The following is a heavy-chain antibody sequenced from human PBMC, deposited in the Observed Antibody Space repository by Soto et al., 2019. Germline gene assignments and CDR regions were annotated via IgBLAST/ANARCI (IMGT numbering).Heavy chain of an antibody. J-gene: IGHJ4*02. CDR3: ARGRGYDSTDYYYAY. V-gene: IGHV1-69*01. CDR2: IIPIFGTA. CDR1: GGSFNRHT. Sequence: QVQLVQSGAEVRKPGSSVRVSCKASGGSFNRHTISWVRQAPGQGLEWMGGIIPIFGTANHAQKFQGRVTISADESTSRVYMELSSLRSDDTAIYYCARGRGYDSTDYYYAYWGQGTLVIVSS. D-gene: IGHD3-22*01.